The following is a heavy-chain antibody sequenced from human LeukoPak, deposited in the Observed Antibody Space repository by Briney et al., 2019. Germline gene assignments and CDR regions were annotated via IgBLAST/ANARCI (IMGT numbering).Heavy chain of an antibody. CDR3: ARGYFDWLNWFDP. J-gene: IGHJ5*02. CDR2: IKQDGSEK. CDR1: GFTFSSYW. V-gene: IGHV3-7*03. D-gene: IGHD3-9*01. Sequence: PGGSLRLPCAASGFTFSSYWMSWVRQAPGKGLEWVANIKQDGSEKYYVDSVKGRFTISRDNAKNSLYLQMNSLRAEDTAVYYCARGYFDWLNWFDPWGQGTLVTVSS.